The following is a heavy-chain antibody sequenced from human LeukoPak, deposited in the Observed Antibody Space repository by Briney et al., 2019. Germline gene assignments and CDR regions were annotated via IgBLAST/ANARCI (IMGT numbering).Heavy chain of an antibody. V-gene: IGHV1-69*01. Sequence: GASVKVSCKASGGTFSSYAISWVRQAPGQGLEWMGGIIPIFGTANYAQKFQGRVTITADESTSTAYMELSSLRSEDTAVYYCARSIVVVVAATEFDYWGQGTLVTVSS. CDR3: ARSIVVVVAATEFDY. D-gene: IGHD2-15*01. J-gene: IGHJ4*02. CDR2: IIPIFGTA. CDR1: GGTFSSYA.